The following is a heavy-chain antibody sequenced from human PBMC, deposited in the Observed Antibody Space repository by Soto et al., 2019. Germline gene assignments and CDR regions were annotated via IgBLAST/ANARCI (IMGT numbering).Heavy chain of an antibody. CDR3: ARGRHFDY. Sequence: RXSCAASVCTVSSKYMSWVRQAPGKGLEWVSVIYSGGSTYYADSVKGRFTISRDNSKNTLYLQMNSLRAEDTAVYYCARGRHFDYWGQGTLVTVSS. CDR2: IYSGGST. J-gene: IGHJ4*02. V-gene: IGHV3-53*01. CDR1: VCTVSSKY.